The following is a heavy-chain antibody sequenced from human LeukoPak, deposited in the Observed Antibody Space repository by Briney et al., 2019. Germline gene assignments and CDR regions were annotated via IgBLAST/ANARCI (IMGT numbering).Heavy chain of an antibody. D-gene: IGHD3-22*01. V-gene: IGHV4-39*01. CDR2: IHSSGNT. Sequence: SETLSLTCTVSIGSVNSGVYYWGWIRQPPGKGLEWIGSIHSSGNTYYNPSLKSRVTISVDMPKNHFSLKLSSVTAADRAVYYCAKHEGSYYDKSGYTFDFWGQGTLVTVSS. CDR1: IGSVNSGVYY. J-gene: IGHJ4*02. CDR3: AKHEGSYYDKSGYTFDF.